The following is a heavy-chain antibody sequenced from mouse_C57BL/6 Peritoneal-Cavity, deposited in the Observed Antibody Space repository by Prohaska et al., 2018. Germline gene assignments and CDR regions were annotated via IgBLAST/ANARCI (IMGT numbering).Heavy chain of an antibody. CDR3: ARIDGSSDYAMDY. CDR2: ISNLAYSI. J-gene: IGHJ4*01. Sequence: EVKLVESGGGLVQPGGSLKLSCAASGFTFSDYGMAWVRQAPRKRPEWVAFISNLAYSIYYADTVTGRFTISRENAKNTLYLEMSSLRSEDTAMYYCARIDGSSDYAMDYWGQGTSVTVAS. CDR1: GFTFSDYG. V-gene: IGHV5-15*01. D-gene: IGHD1-1*01.